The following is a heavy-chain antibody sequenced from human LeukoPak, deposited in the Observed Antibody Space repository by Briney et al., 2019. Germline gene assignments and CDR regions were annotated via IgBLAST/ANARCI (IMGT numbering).Heavy chain of an antibody. Sequence: SETLSLTCTVSGGSISSSSYYWGWIRQPPGKGLEWIGSTYYSGSTYYNPSLKSRVTISVDTSKNQFSLKLSSVTAADTAVYYCATRYDFWSGYRVYFDYWGQGTLVTVSS. J-gene: IGHJ4*02. D-gene: IGHD3-3*01. CDR3: ATRYDFWSGYRVYFDY. CDR1: GGSISSSSYY. V-gene: IGHV4-39*01. CDR2: TYYSGST.